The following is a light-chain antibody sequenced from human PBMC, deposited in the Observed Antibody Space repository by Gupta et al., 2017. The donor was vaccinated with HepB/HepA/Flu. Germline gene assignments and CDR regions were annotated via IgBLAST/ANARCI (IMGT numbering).Light chain of an antibody. V-gene: IGKV2-28*01. Sequence: DIVMTQSSLSLPVTPGEPASISCRSSQGLVHSNGYNYLDWYLQKPGQAPQLLIYLGSNRAYGVADRFSGSGSGADFTLKISRGEADDVGVYYCMQALESPRTFGQGTNLEIK. CDR1: QGLVHSNGYNY. CDR2: LGS. J-gene: IGKJ2*02. CDR3: MQALESPRT.